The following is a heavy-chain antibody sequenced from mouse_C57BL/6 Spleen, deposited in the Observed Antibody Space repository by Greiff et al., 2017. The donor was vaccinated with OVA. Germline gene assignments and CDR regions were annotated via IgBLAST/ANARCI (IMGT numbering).Heavy chain of an antibody. V-gene: IGHV1-42*01. CDR1: GYSFTGYY. CDR2: INPSTGGT. J-gene: IGHJ2*01. D-gene: IGHD1-1*01. Sequence: EVQLQQSGPELVKPGASVKISCKASGYSFTGYYMNWVKQSPEKSLEWIGEINPSTGGTTYNQKFKAKATLTVDKSSSTAYMQLKSLTSEDSAVYYCARSPTVVNFDYWGQGTTLTVSS. CDR3: ARSPTVVNFDY.